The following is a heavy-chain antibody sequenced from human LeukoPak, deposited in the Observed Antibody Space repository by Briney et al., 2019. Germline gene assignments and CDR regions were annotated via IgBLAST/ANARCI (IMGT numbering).Heavy chain of an antibody. Sequence: GGSLRLSCAASGFTFSSYAMSWVRQAPGKGPEWVSAISGSGGSTYYADSVKGRFTISRDNSKNTLYLQMNSLRAEDTAVYYCATPLYDYVWGSYRYWGQGTLVTVSS. V-gene: IGHV3-23*01. CDR2: ISGSGGST. CDR1: GFTFSSYA. J-gene: IGHJ4*02. CDR3: ATPLYDYVWGSYRY. D-gene: IGHD3-16*02.